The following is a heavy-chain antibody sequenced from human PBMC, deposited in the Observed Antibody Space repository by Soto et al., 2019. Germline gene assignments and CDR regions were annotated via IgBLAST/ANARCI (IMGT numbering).Heavy chain of an antibody. CDR2: INPNSGGT. CDR3: AREPATAKPEGVDF. J-gene: IGHJ4*02. D-gene: IGHD1-1*01. CDR1: GCTFSDYY. V-gene: IGHV1-2*02. Sequence: ASVKVSCKASGCTFSDYYIHWVRQAPGQGLEWMGWINPNSGGTKYAPKFQGGVTMTRDTSITTAYMELSRLRSGDTAVYYCAREPATAKPEGVDFWGQGTLVTVAS.